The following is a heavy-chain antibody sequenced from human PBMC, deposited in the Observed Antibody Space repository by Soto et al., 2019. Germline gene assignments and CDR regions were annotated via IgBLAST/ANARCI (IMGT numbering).Heavy chain of an antibody. D-gene: IGHD2-15*01. CDR1: GFTFSRYW. CDR3: VRDFHVFSATTGQYYYYMDV. CDR2: IKQDGSEI. J-gene: IGHJ6*03. V-gene: IGHV3-7*01. Sequence: EVQLVESGGGLVQPGGSLRLSCAASGFTFSRYWMSWVRRAPGKGLEWVANIKQDGSEIHYVDSVKGRFTISRDNPKNSLYLQMNSMRVEDTTVYYCVRDFHVFSATTGQYYYYMDVWGKGTTVTVSS.